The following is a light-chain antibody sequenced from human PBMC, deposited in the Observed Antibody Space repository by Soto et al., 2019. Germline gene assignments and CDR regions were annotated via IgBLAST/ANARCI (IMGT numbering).Light chain of an antibody. J-gene: IGKJ3*01. CDR1: QDITNY. Sequence: DIQMTQFPSSLSASVGDRVTITCQASQDITNYLNWYQQKPGKAPKLLIYNASSLETGVPSRFSGSGSGTDFTFTISSLQPEDIAIYYCQQYDNLLFTFGPGTKVDIK. V-gene: IGKV1-33*01. CDR2: NAS. CDR3: QQYDNLLFT.